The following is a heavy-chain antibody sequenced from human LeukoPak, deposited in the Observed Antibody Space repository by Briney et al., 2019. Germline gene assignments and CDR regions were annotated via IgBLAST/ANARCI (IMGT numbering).Heavy chain of an antibody. V-gene: IGHV3-48*03. Sequence: GGSLRLSCAASGFTFSSDEMNWVRQAPGKGLEWVSYMSSSGSTICYADSVRGRFTISRDNAKNSLYLQMDSLRAEDTAVYYCARGWFDYWGQGTLVTVSS. CDR3: ARGWFDY. J-gene: IGHJ5*01. CDR1: GFTFSSDE. CDR2: MSSSGSTI.